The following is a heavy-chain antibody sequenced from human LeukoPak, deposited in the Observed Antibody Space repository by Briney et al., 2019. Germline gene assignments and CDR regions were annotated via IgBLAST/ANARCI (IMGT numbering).Heavy chain of an antibody. J-gene: IGHJ4*02. CDR2: IYGSGST. D-gene: IGHD6-19*01. CDR1: GASISSWF. CDR3: ARQTALVGYDGGLGFNS. Sequence: SETLSLTCSVSGASISSWFWSWIRQSPGKGLEWIGDIYGSGSTSYNASLKSRVTMSADTSKNQFSLNLISVTAADTAVYYCARQTALVGYDGGLGFNSWGLGTLVTVSS. V-gene: IGHV4-59*01.